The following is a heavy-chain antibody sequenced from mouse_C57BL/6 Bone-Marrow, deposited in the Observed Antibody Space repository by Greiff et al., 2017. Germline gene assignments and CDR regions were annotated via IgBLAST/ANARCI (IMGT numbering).Heavy chain of an antibody. CDR1: GFTFSSYT. D-gene: IGHD1-1*01. J-gene: IGHJ1*03. CDR3: SRQVTTVLATKYFDV. Sequence: DVMLVESGGGLVKPGGSLKLSCAASGFTFSSYTMSWVRQTPEKRLQWVAASSGGGGNTYYPDSVKGRFTISRDNDKNILYLQMSSLRSEDTALYYCSRQVTTVLATKYFDVWGTGTTVTVSS. CDR2: SSGGGGNT. V-gene: IGHV5-9*01.